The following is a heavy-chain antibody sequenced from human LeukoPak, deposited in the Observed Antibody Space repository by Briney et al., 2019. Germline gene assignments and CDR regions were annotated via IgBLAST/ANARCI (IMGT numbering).Heavy chain of an antibody. J-gene: IGHJ4*02. V-gene: IGHV1-2*02. CDR3: ARERHVDN. CDR1: GYTFTGYY. Sequence: ASVKVSCKASGYTFTGYYIHWVRQAPGKGLEWMGWINSNSGDTYYAQKFQGRVTMTRDTSITTAYMELSRLRSDDTAVYYCARERHVDNWGQGTLVTVSS. CDR2: INSNSGDT.